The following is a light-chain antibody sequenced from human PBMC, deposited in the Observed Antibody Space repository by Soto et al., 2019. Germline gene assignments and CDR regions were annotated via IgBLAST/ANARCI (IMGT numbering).Light chain of an antibody. J-gene: IGKJ2*01. CDR3: QQYNDWHPFT. Sequence: EILMTQSPATLSVSPGERATLSCRASQSVSSKLAWHQQKPGQAPRLLIYGASTRATGIPARFSGSGSGTEFTLTISSLQYEDFAVYYCQQYNDWHPFTFGQGTKVDIK. CDR1: QSVSSK. CDR2: GAS. V-gene: IGKV3-15*01.